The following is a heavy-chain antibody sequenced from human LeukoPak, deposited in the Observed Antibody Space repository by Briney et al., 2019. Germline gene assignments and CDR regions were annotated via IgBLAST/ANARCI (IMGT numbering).Heavy chain of an antibody. D-gene: IGHD5-12*01. V-gene: IGHV4-61*03. CDR2: IYYSGST. Sequence: SETLSLTCTVSGGSISTSNYYWGWIRQPPGKGLEWIGYIYYSGSTNYNPSLKSRVTISEDTSKNHFSLKLSSVTAADTAVYYCARASWLPQSRNYYYMDVWGQGTTVTISS. CDR1: GGSISTSNYY. J-gene: IGHJ6*03. CDR3: ARASWLPQSRNYYYMDV.